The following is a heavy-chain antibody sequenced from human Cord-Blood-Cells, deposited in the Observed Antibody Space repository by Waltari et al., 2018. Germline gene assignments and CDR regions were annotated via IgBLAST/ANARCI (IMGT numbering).Heavy chain of an antibody. V-gene: IGHV1-2*02. CDR3: ARRGPYSSGWYGY. D-gene: IGHD6-19*01. CDR2: INPNSGGT. CDR1: GYTFTGYY. Sequence: QVQLVQSGAEVKKPGASVKVSCKASGYTFTGYYMPWVRQAPGQGLGWMGGINPNSGGTNYAQKFQGRVTMTRDTSISTAYMELSRLRSDDTAVYYCARRGPYSSGWYGYWGQGTLVTVSS. J-gene: IGHJ4*02.